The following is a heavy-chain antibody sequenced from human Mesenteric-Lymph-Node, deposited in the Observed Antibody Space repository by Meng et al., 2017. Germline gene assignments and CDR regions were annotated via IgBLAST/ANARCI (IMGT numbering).Heavy chain of an antibody. CDR2: IKQDGSEK. J-gene: IGHJ4*02. V-gene: IGHV3-7*03. CDR3: ARPDTAMVTWWYYFDY. CDR1: GFTFSSYW. Sequence: GESLKISCAASGFTFSSYWMSWVRQAPGKGLEWVANIKQDGSEKYYVDSVKGRFTISRDNAKNSLYLQMNSLRAEDTAVYYCARPDTAMVTWWYYFDYWGQGTLVTVSS. D-gene: IGHD5-18*01.